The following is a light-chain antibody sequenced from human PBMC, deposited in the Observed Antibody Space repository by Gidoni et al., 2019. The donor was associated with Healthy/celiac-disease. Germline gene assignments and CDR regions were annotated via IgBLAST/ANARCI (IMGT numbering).Light chain of an antibody. CDR2: AAS. V-gene: IGKV1-39*01. J-gene: IGKJ3*01. Sequence: IQMTQSPSSLSASVGDRVTITCRESQLISSYLNWYQQKPGKAPKLLIYAASSLQSGVPSRFSGSGSGTDFTLTISSLQPEDFATYYCQQSYSTPPFTFGPGTKVDIK. CDR1: QLISSY. CDR3: QQSYSTPPFT.